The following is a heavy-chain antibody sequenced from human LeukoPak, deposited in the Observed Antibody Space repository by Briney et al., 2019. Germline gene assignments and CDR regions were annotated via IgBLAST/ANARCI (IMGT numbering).Heavy chain of an antibody. CDR2: IIPIFGTA. CDR3: ARDLGSGWLSTFDY. CDR1: GGTFSSYA. D-gene: IGHD6-19*01. Sequence: GASVKVPCKASGGTFSSYATSWVRQAPGQGLEWMGGIIPIFGTANYAQKFQGRVTITADESTSTAYMELSSLRSEDTAVYYCARDLGSGWLSTFDYWGQGTLVTVSS. V-gene: IGHV1-69*13. J-gene: IGHJ4*02.